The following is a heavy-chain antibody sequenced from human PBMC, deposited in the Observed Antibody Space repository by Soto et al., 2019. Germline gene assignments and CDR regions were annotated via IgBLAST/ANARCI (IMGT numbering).Heavy chain of an antibody. Sequence: QVQLVQSGAEVKKPGSSVKVSCKASGGTFSSYAISWVRQAPGQGLEWMGGIIPIFGTANYAQKFQGRVMITAEESTSTAYMEQSSLRSEDAAVYYCARRYCSSTSCYGPAEVDYWGQGTLVTVSS. CDR1: GGTFSSYA. J-gene: IGHJ4*02. CDR2: IIPIFGTA. D-gene: IGHD2-2*01. CDR3: ARRYCSSTSCYGPAEVDY. V-gene: IGHV1-69*01.